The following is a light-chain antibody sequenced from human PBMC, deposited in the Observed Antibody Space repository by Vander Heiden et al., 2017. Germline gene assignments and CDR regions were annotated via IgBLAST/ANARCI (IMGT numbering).Light chain of an antibody. V-gene: IGLV4-69*01. J-gene: IGLJ3*02. CDR3: KTWGTGMGV. Sequence: QLVLTQSPSASASLGASVKLTCTLSSGHSSYAIAWHQQQPEKGPRYLMMLNRDGSHSKGEGIPDRFSGSSSGAERYLNISSLQSEEDAYEYCKTWGTGMGVFGGGTKMTVL. CDR2: LNRDGSH. CDR1: SGHSSYA.